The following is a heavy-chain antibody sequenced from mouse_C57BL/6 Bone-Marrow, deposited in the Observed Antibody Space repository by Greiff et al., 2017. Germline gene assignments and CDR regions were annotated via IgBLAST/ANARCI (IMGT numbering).Heavy chain of an antibody. CDR3: ARVGIDYDYVYAMDY. D-gene: IGHD2-4*01. Sequence: VQLQQSGAELARSGPSVKLSCKASGYTFTSYGISWVKQRTGQGLEWIGEIYPTSGNTSYNYKFKGKGTLTADKSSSTAYMELRSLTSEDSAVYCGARVGIDYDYVYAMDYWGQGTSVTVSS. CDR1: GYTFTSYG. CDR2: IYPTSGNT. J-gene: IGHJ4*01. V-gene: IGHV1-81*01.